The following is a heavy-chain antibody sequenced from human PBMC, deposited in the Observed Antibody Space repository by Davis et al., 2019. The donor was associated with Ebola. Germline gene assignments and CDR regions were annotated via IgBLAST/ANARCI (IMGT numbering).Heavy chain of an antibody. CDR2: MAYYGSA. Sequence: SETLSPTCTAPGGSVSSGAYYWSWLRQPLGKGLEWIGYMAYYGSATYSPSLRSRVTISVDKSKNQFSLELASVTTADTAVYYCARGDSRPYSYGFDSWGQGTLVTVAS. D-gene: IGHD5-18*01. CDR1: GGSVSSGAYY. J-gene: IGHJ4*02. V-gene: IGHV4-61*08. CDR3: ARGDSRPYSYGFDS.